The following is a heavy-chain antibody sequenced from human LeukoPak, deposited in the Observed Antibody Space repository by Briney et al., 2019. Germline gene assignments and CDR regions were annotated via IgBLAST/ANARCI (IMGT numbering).Heavy chain of an antibody. J-gene: IGHJ4*02. V-gene: IGHV3-23*01. CDR2: ITGSGDT. Sequence: GGSLRLTCAASGFTFSNYAMSWVRQAPGKGLEWVSAITGSGDTYSADSVKGRFIISRDNSKNTLYLQMNSLRAEDTAVYYCARDRSPDYWGQGTLVTVSS. CDR3: ARDRSPDY. CDR1: GFTFSNYA.